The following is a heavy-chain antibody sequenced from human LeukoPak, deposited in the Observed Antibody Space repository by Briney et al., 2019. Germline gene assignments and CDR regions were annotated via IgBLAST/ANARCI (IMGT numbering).Heavy chain of an antibody. D-gene: IGHD3-16*01. CDR3: ARDRGGGFRLGYPNYYFDY. CDR2: IYYSGST. CDR1: GGSISSSSYY. Sequence: SETLSLTCTVSGGSISSSSYYWGWIRQPPGKGLEWIGSIYYSGSTYYNPSLKSRVTISVDTSKNQFSLKLSSVTAADTAVYYCARDRGGGFRLGYPNYYFDYWGQGTLVTVSS. V-gene: IGHV4-39*07. J-gene: IGHJ4*02.